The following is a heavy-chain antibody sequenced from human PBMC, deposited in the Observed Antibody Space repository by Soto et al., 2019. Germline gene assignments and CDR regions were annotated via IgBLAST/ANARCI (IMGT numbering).Heavy chain of an antibody. Sequence: QVQLVQSGAEVKKPGSSVKVSCNAYGGTFSSYAISWVRQAPGQGLEWMGGIIPISGTANYAQKFQGRVTITADESTSTVYMGLSSLRSEDTAVYFCARSQGSSTSLEIYYYYYYGMDVWGQGTTVTVSS. CDR1: GGTFSSYA. CDR3: ARSQGSSTSLEIYYYYYYGMDV. J-gene: IGHJ6*02. CDR2: IIPISGTA. D-gene: IGHD2-2*01. V-gene: IGHV1-69*01.